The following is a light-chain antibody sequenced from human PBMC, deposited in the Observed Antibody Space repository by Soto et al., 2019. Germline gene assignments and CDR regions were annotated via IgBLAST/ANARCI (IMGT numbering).Light chain of an antibody. CDR3: QQYYNWPAWT. J-gene: IGKJ1*01. CDR2: GAS. Sequence: EIVMTQSPATLSVAPGERATLSCRASQSVSSNLAWYQQKPGQAPRLLIYGASTRATGIPAWFSGSGSGTEFALTISRLQSQDYAFYSGQQYYNWPAWTFGQVTKVEIK. V-gene: IGKV3-15*01. CDR1: QSVSSN.